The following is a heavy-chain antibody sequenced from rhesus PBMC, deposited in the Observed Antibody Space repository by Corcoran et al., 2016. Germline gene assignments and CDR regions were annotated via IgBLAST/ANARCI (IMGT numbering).Heavy chain of an antibody. Sequence: EVQLVESGGGLAKPGGSLRLSCAASGFTFSNYWMNWVRQTPGKGLEWISAINSGGGSTYYAESVKGRFTISRDNSKNTLSLQMNSLRAEDTAVYYCAKEPEYTNWGYYFDYWGQGVLVTVSS. J-gene: IGHJ4*01. V-gene: IGHV3S42*01. CDR3: AKEPEYTNWGYYFDY. CDR1: GFTFSNYW. CDR2: INSGGGST. D-gene: IGHD4-23*01.